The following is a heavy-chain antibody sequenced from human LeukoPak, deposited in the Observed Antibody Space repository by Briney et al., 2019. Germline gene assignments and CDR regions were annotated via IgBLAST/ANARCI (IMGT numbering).Heavy chain of an antibody. D-gene: IGHD3-22*01. CDR1: GSTFSRYT. J-gene: IGHJ4*02. CDR2: IIPILGIA. V-gene: IGHV1-69*02. CDR3: ARSHDSSGYYYHFDY. Sequence: SVKVSCKASGSTFSRYTISWVRQAPRQGLAWMGRIIPILGIANNAQKVEGRVTITADKSTSTAYMELSSLRPEDTAVYYCARSHDSSGYYYHFDYWGQGTLVTVSS.